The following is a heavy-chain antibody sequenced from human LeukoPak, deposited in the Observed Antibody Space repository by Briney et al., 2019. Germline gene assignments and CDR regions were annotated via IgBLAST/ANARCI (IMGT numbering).Heavy chain of an antibody. Sequence: GGSLRLSCAASGFTVSSNYMSWVRQAPGKGLEWVSVIYSGGSTYYADSAKGRFTISRDNSKNTLYLQMNSLRAEDTAVYYCARDPYCSSTSCYGGYYYGMDVWGQGTTVTVSS. CDR1: GFTVSSNY. D-gene: IGHD2-2*01. CDR3: ARDPYCSSTSCYGGYYYGMDV. CDR2: IYSGGST. V-gene: IGHV3-66*02. J-gene: IGHJ6*02.